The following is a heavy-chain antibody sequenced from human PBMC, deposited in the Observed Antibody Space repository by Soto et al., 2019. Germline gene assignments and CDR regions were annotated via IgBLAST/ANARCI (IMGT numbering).Heavy chain of an antibody. J-gene: IGHJ6*02. Sequence: SETLSLTCAVYGGSFSGYYWSWIRQPPGKGLEWIGEINHSGSTNYNPSLKSRVTISVDTSKNQFSLKLSSVTAADTAVYYCARDRRRGYYYGMDVWGQGTTVT. CDR2: INHSGST. CDR1: GGSFSGYY. V-gene: IGHV4-34*01. CDR3: ARDRRRGYYYGMDV. D-gene: IGHD3-16*02.